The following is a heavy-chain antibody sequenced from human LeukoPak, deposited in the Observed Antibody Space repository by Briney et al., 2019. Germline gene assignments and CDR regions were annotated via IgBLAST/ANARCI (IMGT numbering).Heavy chain of an antibody. CDR2: IYHTGII. D-gene: IGHD3-10*01. J-gene: IGHJ4*02. Sequence: SGTLSLTCAVSGGSISSSNWWTWVRQPPGKGLEWIGEIYHTGIINYNPSLKSRVTISVDKSMNQFSLRLTSVTAAGTAVYFCARGGGSHYEIDYWGQGTLVTVSS. CDR1: GGSISSSNW. V-gene: IGHV4-4*02. CDR3: ARGGGSHYEIDY.